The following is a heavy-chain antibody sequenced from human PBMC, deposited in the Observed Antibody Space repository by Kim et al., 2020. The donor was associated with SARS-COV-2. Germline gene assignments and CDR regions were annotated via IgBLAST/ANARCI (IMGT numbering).Heavy chain of an antibody. CDR3: AREEDLYFDY. J-gene: IGHJ4*02. CDR2: ST. V-gene: IGHV4-39*07. Sequence: STSYNPSLKRRVTISVDTSKNQFSLKLSAVTAADTAVYYCAREEDLYFDYWGQGTLVTVSS.